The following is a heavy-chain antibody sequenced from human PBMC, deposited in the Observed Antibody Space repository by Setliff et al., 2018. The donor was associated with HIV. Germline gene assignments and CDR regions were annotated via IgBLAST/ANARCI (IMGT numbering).Heavy chain of an antibody. CDR2: IYYSWST. D-gene: IGHD4-17*01. V-gene: IGHV4-39*01. Sequence: PSETLSLTCTVSGGSISSSSYYWGWIRQPPGKGLEWIGSIYYSWSTYYNPSLKSRVTISVDTSKNQFSLKLSSVTAADTAVYYCARQSVRHDAFDIWGQGTMVTVSS. CDR3: ARQSVRHDAFDI. J-gene: IGHJ3*02. CDR1: GGSISSSSYY.